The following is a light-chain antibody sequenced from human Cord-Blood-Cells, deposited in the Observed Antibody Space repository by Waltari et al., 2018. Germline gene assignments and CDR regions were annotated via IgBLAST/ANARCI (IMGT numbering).Light chain of an antibody. CDR1: QSISSY. V-gene: IGKV1-39*01. CDR3: QQSYSTPYT. CDR2: AAS. Sequence: DIQITQSPSSLSASVGDRVTITCRASQSISSYLNWYQQKPGKAPKLLIYAASSLQSGVPSRFSGSGAETDVTLSISSLQPEDFATYYCQQSYSTPYTFGQGTKLEIK. J-gene: IGKJ2*01.